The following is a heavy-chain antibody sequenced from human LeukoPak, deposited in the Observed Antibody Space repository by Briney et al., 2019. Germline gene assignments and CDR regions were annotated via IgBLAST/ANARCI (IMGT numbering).Heavy chain of an antibody. D-gene: IGHD3-10*01. J-gene: IGHJ4*02. V-gene: IGHV4-38-2*02. Sequence: SETLSLTCTVSGYSISSGNYWAWVRQSPVKGLEWIGSIYHSGSTQYNPSLKGRDTISVDTSKNQFSLNLSSVTAADTAVYYCARGEVGSVGRLGYWGQGTLVTVSS. CDR1: GYSISSGNY. CDR3: ARGEVGSVGRLGY. CDR2: IYHSGST.